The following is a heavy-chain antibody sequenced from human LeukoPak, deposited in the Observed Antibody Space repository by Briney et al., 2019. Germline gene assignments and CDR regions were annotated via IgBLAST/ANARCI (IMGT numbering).Heavy chain of an antibody. J-gene: IGHJ3*02. CDR1: GFTFSSYG. Sequence: PGRSLRLSCAASGFTFSSYGMHWVRQAPGKGLEWVAVISYDGSNKYYADSVKGRFTISRDNSKNTLYLQMNSLRAEDTAVYYCARSLNIVVEPAPLDIWGQGTMVTVSS. CDR2: ISYDGSNK. CDR3: ARSLNIVVEPAPLDI. V-gene: IGHV3-30*03. D-gene: IGHD2-2*01.